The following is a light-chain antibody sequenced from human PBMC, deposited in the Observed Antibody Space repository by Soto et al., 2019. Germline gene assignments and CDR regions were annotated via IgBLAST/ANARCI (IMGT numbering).Light chain of an antibody. CDR1: QSISSSY. J-gene: IGKJ2*01. CDR3: QHYGSSSYT. V-gene: IGKV3-20*01. Sequence: EIVLTQSPGTLSLSPGERATLSCRASQSISSSYLAWYQQKPGQAPRLLIYAASSRATGIPHRFSGSGSGRDFTLTISRLEPDDFAVYYCQHYGSSSYTFGQGTQLEIK. CDR2: AAS.